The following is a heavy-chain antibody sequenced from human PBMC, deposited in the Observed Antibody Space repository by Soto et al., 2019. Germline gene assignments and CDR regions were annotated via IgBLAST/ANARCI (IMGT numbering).Heavy chain of an antibody. CDR3: AKATQNYDFWSGYYTDIYYYYGMDV. D-gene: IGHD3-3*01. CDR2: TSGSGGST. J-gene: IGHJ6*02. CDR1: GFTFSSYA. Sequence: GGSLRLSCAASGFTFSSYAMSWVRQAPGKGLEWVSATSGSGGSTYYADSVKGRFTISRDNSKNTLYLQMNSLRAEDTAVYYCAKATQNYDFWSGYYTDIYYYYGMDVWGQGTTVTVSS. V-gene: IGHV3-23*01.